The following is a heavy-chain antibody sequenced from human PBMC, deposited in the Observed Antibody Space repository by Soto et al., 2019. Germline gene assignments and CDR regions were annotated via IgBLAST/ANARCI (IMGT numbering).Heavy chain of an antibody. CDR1: GLTISGQKY. CDR3: ETWHEREHAFDV. V-gene: IGHV3-53*01. D-gene: IGHD1-1*01. CDR2: LYDVDGS. J-gene: IGHJ3*01. Sequence: DVQLLESGGGWIQPVESLSLSCAAFGLTISGQKYVACVRQAPGKGLEWVSALYDVDGSFYADSVTGRFTTSSDSSKTTVYLQRNDLRHDYTAVYYCETWHEREHAFDVWGQGTTVTISS.